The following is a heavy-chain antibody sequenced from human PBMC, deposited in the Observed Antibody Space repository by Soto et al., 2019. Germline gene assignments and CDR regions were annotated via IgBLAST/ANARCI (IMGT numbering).Heavy chain of an antibody. CDR1: GFTFSNYG. V-gene: IGHV3-30*03. CDR3: ARPDYGDYDFFDY. J-gene: IGHJ4*02. CDR2: ISYDGSNK. Sequence: QVQLVESGGGVVQPGRSLRLSCAASGFTFSNYGMHWVRQAPGKGLEWVAVISYDGSNKYYADSVKGRFTISRDNSKNTLYLQMNSLRAEDTAVYYCARPDYGDYDFFDYWGQGTLVTVSS. D-gene: IGHD4-17*01.